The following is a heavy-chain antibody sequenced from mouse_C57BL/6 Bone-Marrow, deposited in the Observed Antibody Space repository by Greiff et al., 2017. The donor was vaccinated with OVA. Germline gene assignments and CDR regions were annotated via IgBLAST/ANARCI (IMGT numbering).Heavy chain of an antibody. CDR1: GYTFTDYY. J-gene: IGHJ2*01. V-gene: IGHV1-26*01. D-gene: IGHD4-1*01. CDR2: INPNNGGT. Sequence: VQLQQSGPELVKPGASVKISCKASGYTFTDYYMNWVKQSHGKSLEWIGDINPNNGGTSYNQKFKGKATLTVDKSSSTAYMELRSLTSEDSAVYYCARGDWDEGLFDYCGQGTTLTVSS. CDR3: ARGDWDEGLFDY.